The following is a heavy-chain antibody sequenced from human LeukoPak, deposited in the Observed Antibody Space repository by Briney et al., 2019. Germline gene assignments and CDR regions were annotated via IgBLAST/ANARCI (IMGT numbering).Heavy chain of an antibody. J-gene: IGHJ4*02. D-gene: IGHD6-13*01. CDR3: ARIAAPGNRRLNY. V-gene: IGHV1-8*01. CDR1: GYTFTTYD. Sequence: ASVKVSCKASGYTFTTYDINWVRQATGQGLEWMGWMNPNSGNTGSAQKFQGRVTMTRNASISTAYMELSSLRSEDTAVYYCARIAAPGNRRLNYWGQGTLVTVSS. CDR2: MNPNSGNT.